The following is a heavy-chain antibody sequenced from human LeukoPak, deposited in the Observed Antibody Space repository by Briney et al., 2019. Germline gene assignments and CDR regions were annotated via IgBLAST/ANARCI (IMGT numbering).Heavy chain of an antibody. CDR1: GFSFSNYW. V-gene: IGHV3-74*01. J-gene: IGHJ5*02. D-gene: IGHD6-13*01. CDR3: AKEKFSYSSSWYWFDP. Sequence: GGSLRLSCAASGFSFSNYWMHWVRQTPGKGLVWVARINIEGSITTYADSVKGRFTISRDNSKNTLYLQMNSLRAEDTAVYYCAKEKFSYSSSWYWFDPWGQGTLVTVSS. CDR2: INIEGSIT.